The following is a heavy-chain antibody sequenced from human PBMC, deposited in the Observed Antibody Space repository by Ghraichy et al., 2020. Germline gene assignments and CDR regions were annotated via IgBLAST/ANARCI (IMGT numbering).Heavy chain of an antibody. Sequence: SETLSLTCTVSGGSIRSTNDYWAWIRQPPGKGLEWIGSVHYSKTTYYNPSLRSRVTISADTSKNHFSLKVTSMTAADTAVYYCARHSVSRFLNWFDPWGPGTLVIVSS. V-gene: IGHV4-39*02. D-gene: IGHD3-3*01. CDR2: VHYSKTT. CDR1: GGSIRSTNDY. CDR3: ARHSVSRFLNWFDP. J-gene: IGHJ5*02.